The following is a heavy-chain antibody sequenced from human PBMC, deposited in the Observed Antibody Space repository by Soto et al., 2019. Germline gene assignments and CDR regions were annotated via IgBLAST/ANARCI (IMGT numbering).Heavy chain of an antibody. V-gene: IGHV4-39*01. CDR3: AAHDSGGYYAEY. D-gene: IGHD3-22*01. Sequence: QLQLQESGPGLVKPSETLSLTCTVSGDSVTISDYYWGWIRQPPGKGLEWIGSIHYSGSTYYNPSLKSRVTISGDTSKKQFSLKLNSVTAADAAVYYCAAHDSGGYYAEYWGQGTLVTVSA. CDR1: GDSVTISDYY. J-gene: IGHJ4*02. CDR2: IHYSGST.